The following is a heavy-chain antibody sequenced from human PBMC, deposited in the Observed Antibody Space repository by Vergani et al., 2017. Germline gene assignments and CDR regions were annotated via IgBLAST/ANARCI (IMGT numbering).Heavy chain of an antibody. Sequence: QVQLVQSGAEVKKPGSSVKVSCKASGGTFSSYAISWVRQAPGQGLEWMGGIIPIFGTANYAQKFQGRVTITADESTSTAYMELSSLRSEDTAVYYWASPGWDDIQPVLDYYYYGMDVGGQGTTVTVSS. CDR2: IIPIFGTA. D-gene: IGHD3-9*01. J-gene: IGHJ6*02. CDR1: GGTFSSYA. V-gene: IGHV1-69*01. CDR3: ASPGWDDIQPVLDYYYYGMDV.